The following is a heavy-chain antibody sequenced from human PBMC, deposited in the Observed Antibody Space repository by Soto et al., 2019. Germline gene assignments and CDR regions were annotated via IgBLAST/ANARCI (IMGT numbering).Heavy chain of an antibody. CDR2: IYYNGNT. Sequence: QVQVQESGPGLVKPSQTLSLKCSVSGGSIGSRDYYWSWIRQHPEKGLEWIGSIYYNGNTDYNPSLRGRPNRSLDTSMNEFSLKLTSVTAADTAVYYCARDKGGAALKGSGMDVWGQGTTVTVS. J-gene: IGHJ6*02. CDR3: ARDKGGAALKGSGMDV. D-gene: IGHD3-10*01. CDR1: GGSIGSRDYY. V-gene: IGHV4-31*02.